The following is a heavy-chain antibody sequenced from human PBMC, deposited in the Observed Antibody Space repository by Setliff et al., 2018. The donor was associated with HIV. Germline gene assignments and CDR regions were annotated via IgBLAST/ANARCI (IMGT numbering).Heavy chain of an antibody. CDR2: IYHSGST. Sequence: SETLSLTCTVSGYSISSGYYWGWIRQPPGKGLEWIGSIYHSGSTYYNPSLKSRVTISVDTSKNQFSLKLSSVTAADTAVYYCARAVRGVVVTNMYYYYGMDVWGQGTTVTVS. CDR1: GYSISSGYY. D-gene: IGHD2-21*02. CDR3: ARAVRGVVVTNMYYYYGMDV. J-gene: IGHJ6*02. V-gene: IGHV4-38-2*02.